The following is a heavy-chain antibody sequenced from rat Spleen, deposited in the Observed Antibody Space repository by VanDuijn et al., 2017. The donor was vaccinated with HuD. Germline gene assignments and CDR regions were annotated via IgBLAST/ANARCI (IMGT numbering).Heavy chain of an antibody. CDR2: IVYDGSSI. Sequence: EVQLGESGGGLVQPGRSLKLSCAASGFTFSDYAMAWVRQAPKKGLEWVASIVYDGSSIYYRDSVKGRFTISRDNAKSILYLQMDSLRSEDTATYYCASYFYSSYIPFAYWGQCTLVTVSS. J-gene: IGHJ3*01. V-gene: IGHV5-17*01. D-gene: IGHD1-2*01. CDR3: ASYFYSSYIPFAY. CDR1: GFTFSDYA.